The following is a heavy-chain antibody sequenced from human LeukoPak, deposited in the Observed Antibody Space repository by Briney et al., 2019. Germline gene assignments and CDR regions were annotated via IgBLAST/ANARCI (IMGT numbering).Heavy chain of an antibody. J-gene: IGHJ4*02. D-gene: IGHD6-19*01. CDR2: ISSSSSYT. CDR1: GFTFSDYY. V-gene: IGHV3-11*06. Sequence: PGGSLRLSCAASGFTFSDYYMSWIRQAPGKGREWVSYISSSSSYTNYADSVKGRFTISRDNAKNSLYLQMNSLRAEDAAVYYCARVSSSGWYLPYWGQGTLVTVSS. CDR3: ARVSSSGWYLPY.